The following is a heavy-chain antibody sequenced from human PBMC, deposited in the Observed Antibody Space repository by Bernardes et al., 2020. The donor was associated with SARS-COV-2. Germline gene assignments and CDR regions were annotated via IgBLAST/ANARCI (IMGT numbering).Heavy chain of an antibody. Sequence: GGSLRLSCSASGFSDYPMSWVRQTPGKGLEWVSTISGSGGSTYSADSVKGRFTISRDNSRTTLYLQMNSLRAEDTAVYYCARAGVGSYYDILTGSTAFDIWGQGTVVTVSS. CDR2: ISGSGGST. J-gene: IGHJ3*02. D-gene: IGHD3-9*01. V-gene: IGHV3-23*01. CDR3: ARAGVGSYYDILTGSTAFDI. CDR1: GFSDYP.